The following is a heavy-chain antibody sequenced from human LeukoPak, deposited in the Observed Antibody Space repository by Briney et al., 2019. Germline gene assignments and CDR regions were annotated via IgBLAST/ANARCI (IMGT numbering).Heavy chain of an antibody. Sequence: SETLSLTCAVYGGSFSGYYWSWIRQPPGKGLEWIGEINHSGSSNYNPSLKSRVTISVDTSKNQFSLKLSSVTAADTAVYYCARAARYCSGGSCYWRSWFDPWGQGTLVTVSS. CDR3: ARAARYCSGGSCYWRSWFDP. CDR1: GGSFSGYY. CDR2: INHSGSS. J-gene: IGHJ5*02. D-gene: IGHD2-15*01. V-gene: IGHV4-34*01.